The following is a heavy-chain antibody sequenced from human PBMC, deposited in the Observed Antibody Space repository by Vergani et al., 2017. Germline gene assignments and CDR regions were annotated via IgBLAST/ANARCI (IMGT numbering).Heavy chain of an antibody. J-gene: IGHJ6*02. CDR2: IYYSGST. D-gene: IGHD2-21*02. Sequence: QVQLQESGPGLVKPSQTLSLTCTVSGGSISSGGYYWSWIRQHPGKGLEWIGYIYYSGSTYYKPSLKSRVTISVDTSKNQFSLKLSSVTAADTAVYYCARECGGDCLYYYYGMDVWGQGTTVTVSS. CDR3: ARECGGDCLYYYYGMDV. V-gene: IGHV4-31*03. CDR1: GGSISSGGYY.